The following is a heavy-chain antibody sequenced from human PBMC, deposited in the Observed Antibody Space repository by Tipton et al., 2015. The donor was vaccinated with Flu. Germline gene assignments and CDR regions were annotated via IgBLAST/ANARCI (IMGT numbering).Heavy chain of an antibody. Sequence: TLSLTCSVSGDSIGSGYYWGWIRQPPGKGLEWLGYLYDRERTTYNPPLTSRVTISVDTSKNQFFLKMSSVTAADTAVYYCARRGTGTGLADWGQGTLVTVSS. CDR3: ARRGTGTGLAD. CDR2: LYDRERT. D-gene: IGHD3/OR15-3a*01. V-gene: IGHV4-61*01. CDR1: GDSIGSGYY. J-gene: IGHJ4*02.